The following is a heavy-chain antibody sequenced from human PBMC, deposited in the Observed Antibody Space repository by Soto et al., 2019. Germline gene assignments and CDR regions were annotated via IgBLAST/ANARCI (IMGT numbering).Heavy chain of an antibody. CDR3: ARDSGWFDP. J-gene: IGHJ5*02. V-gene: IGHV1-46*01. CDR2: INPSGGSA. D-gene: IGHD6-25*01. CDR1: GYTFSSNY. Sequence: ASVKVSCKASGYTFSSNYMHWVRQAPEQGLEWMGIINPSGGSATYAQKFQGRVTMTRDTATSTVYMELSSLSSDDTAVYYCARDSGWFDPWCQGTQGTVSS.